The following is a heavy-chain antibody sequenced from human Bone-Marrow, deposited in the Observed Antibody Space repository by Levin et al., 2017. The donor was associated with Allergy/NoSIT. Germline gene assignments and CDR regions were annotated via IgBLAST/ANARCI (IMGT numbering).Heavy chain of an antibody. D-gene: IGHD6-19*01. CDR3: AKDTPVVRSNGWSWNCFDR. CDR2: ITGSGTNP. Sequence: GGSLRLSCVASGFTFSSNAMAWVRQAPGKGLEWVSTITGSGTNPYYADSVKGRFTISRDNSKNTLFLQMDSLRAEDTAIYYCAKDTPVVRSNGWSWNCFDRWGQGTLFTVSS. V-gene: IGHV3-23*01. J-gene: IGHJ4*02. CDR1: GFTFSSNA.